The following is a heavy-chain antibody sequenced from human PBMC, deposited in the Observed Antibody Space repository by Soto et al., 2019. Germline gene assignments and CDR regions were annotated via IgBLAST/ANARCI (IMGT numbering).Heavy chain of an antibody. V-gene: IGHV3-23*01. CDR2: ISGNGGLT. Sequence: EVQLWESGGGLVQPGGSLRLSCAASGFTFSNYAMTWVRQAPGKGLEWVSAISGNGGLTYDAVSVKGRFTISRDNSKNTVYLQMKSLRAEDTALYFCAKGSGYYPNWFDPWGQGTLVTVSS. CDR1: GFTFSNYA. J-gene: IGHJ5*02. D-gene: IGHD3-22*01. CDR3: AKGSGYYPNWFDP.